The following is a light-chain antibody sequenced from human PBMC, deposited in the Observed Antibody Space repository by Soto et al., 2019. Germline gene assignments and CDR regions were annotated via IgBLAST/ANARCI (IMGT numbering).Light chain of an antibody. Sequence: EIVMTQSPGTLSVSPGERATLSCRASQSVSNYLAWYQQKPGQAPRLLIYGASSRATGIPDRFSGSGSGTDFTITISRLEPEDGEVYYGQQYGSSPITFGQGTRLEIK. CDR1: QSVSNY. CDR2: GAS. V-gene: IGKV3-20*01. CDR3: QQYGSSPIT. J-gene: IGKJ5*01.